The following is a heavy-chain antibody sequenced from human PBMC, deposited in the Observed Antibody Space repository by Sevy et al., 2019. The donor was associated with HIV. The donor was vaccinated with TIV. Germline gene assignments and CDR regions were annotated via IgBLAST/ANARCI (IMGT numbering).Heavy chain of an antibody. CDR1: GFTFSSYA. J-gene: IGHJ4*02. Sequence: GGSLRLSCAASGFTFSSYAMDWVRQAPGKGLEWVSTISGSRETTYYADSVKGRFTMSRDHCQNTVFLQMNSLRAEDTAVYYCAKRGNCWDVLDYWGRGTLVTVSS. D-gene: IGHD2-21*01. CDR3: AKRGNCWDVLDY. V-gene: IGHV3-23*01. CDR2: ISGSRETT.